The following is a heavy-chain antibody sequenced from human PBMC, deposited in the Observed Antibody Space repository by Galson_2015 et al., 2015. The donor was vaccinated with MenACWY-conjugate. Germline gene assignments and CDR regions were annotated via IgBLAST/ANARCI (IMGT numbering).Heavy chain of an antibody. Sequence: SLRLSCAASGFRFSSQWLSWVRQAPGKGPECVASINEDGSDKSYMDSVKGRFTISRDNAQNSLSLQMNSLSVEDTAVYYCVRGGNWGHGTLVTVSS. CDR2: INEDGSDK. CDR3: VRGGN. J-gene: IGHJ4*01. CDR1: GFRFSSQW. D-gene: IGHD4-23*01. V-gene: IGHV3-7*03.